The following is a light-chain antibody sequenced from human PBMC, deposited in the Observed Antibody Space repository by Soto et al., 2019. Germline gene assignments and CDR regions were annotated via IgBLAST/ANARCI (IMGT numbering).Light chain of an antibody. J-gene: IGKJ1*01. CDR1: QDINIY. V-gene: IGKV1-33*01. CDR2: DAS. CDR3: QQYNSYST. Sequence: DIQMTQSPSSLFASVLYIVTITFQATQDINIYLNWYQQKPGKAPNLLIYDASNLEIGVPSRFSGSGSGKHFTFTISSLQTDDFATYYCQQYNSYSTFGQGTKVDIK.